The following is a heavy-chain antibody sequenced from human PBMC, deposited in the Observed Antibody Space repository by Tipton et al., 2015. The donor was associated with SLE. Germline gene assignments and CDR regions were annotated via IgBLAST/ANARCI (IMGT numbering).Heavy chain of an antibody. CDR1: GGSISSSSYY. J-gene: IGHJ4*02. CDR2: IYYSGST. Sequence: TLSLTCTVSGGSISSSSYYWGWIRQPPGKGLEWIGSIYYSGSTYCNPSLKSRVTISVDTSKNQFSLKLSSVTAADTAVYYCAREERRGAARAIDYWGQGTLVTVSS. D-gene: IGHD6-6*01. CDR3: AREERRGAARAIDY. V-gene: IGHV4-39*07.